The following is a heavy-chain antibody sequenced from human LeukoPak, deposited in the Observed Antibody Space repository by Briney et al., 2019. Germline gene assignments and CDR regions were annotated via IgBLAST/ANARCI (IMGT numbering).Heavy chain of an antibody. V-gene: IGHV4-39*01. CDR3: ARHGRYYDSSGYNSKFDP. CDR2: IYYSGST. Sequence: SETLSLTCTVSGGSISSSSYYWGWIRQPPGKGLEWIGSIYYSGSTYYNPSLKSRVTISVDTSKNQFSLKLSSVTAADTAVYYCARHGRYYDSSGYNSKFDPWGEGTLVTVSS. D-gene: IGHD3-22*01. CDR1: GGSISSSSYY. J-gene: IGHJ5*02.